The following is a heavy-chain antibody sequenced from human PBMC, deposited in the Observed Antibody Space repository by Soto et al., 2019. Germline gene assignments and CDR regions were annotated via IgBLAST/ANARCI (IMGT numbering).Heavy chain of an antibody. CDR1: GGSISSYY. V-gene: IGHV4-59*01. CDR2: IYYSGST. Sequence: PSATRSITCTVSGGSISSYYWSWIRQPPGKGLEWIGYIYYSGSTNYNPSLKSRVTISVDTSKNQFSLKLSSVTAADTAVYYCARGPGGYFDWSYYYYYGMDVWGQGTTVTVSS. D-gene: IGHD3-9*01. J-gene: IGHJ6*02. CDR3: ARGPGGYFDWSYYYYYGMDV.